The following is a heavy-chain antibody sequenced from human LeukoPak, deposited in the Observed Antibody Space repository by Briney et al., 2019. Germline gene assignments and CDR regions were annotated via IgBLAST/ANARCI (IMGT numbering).Heavy chain of an antibody. CDR3: ARLWGSLYYFES. CDR1: GYIFTSDW. CDR2: IDPSDSYT. V-gene: IGHV5-10-1*01. D-gene: IGHD3-16*01. J-gene: IGHJ4*02. Sequence: GESLKISCKASGYIFTSDWITWVRQMPGKGLEWMGRIDPSDSYTNYSPSFQGHVTISADKSTNTAYLQWNSLKASDTAMYYCARLWGSLYYFESWGQGTLVTVSS.